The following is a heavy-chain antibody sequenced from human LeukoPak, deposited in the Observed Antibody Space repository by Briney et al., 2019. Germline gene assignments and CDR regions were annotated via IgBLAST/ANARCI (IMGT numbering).Heavy chain of an antibody. CDR2: IYYSGST. Sequence: PSETLSLTCTVSGGSISSSSYYWGWIRQPPGKGLEWIGSIYYSGSTYYNPSLKSRVTISVDTSKNQFSLKLSSVTAADTAVYYCARQAVEYSGSYAPNMWGQGTLVTVSS. J-gene: IGHJ4*02. D-gene: IGHD1-26*01. CDR3: ARQAVEYSGSYAPNM. V-gene: IGHV4-39*01. CDR1: GGSISSSSYY.